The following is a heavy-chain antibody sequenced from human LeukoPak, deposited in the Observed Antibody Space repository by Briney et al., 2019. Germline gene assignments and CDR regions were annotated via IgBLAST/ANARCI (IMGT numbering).Heavy chain of an antibody. V-gene: IGHV5-51*01. D-gene: IGHD3-10*01. CDR3: ARLFDVTMVRGGSGDY. J-gene: IGHJ4*02. CDR2: IYPGDSDT. CDR1: GYSFTSYW. Sequence: GESLKISCKGSGYSFTSYWIGWVRQMPGKGLEWMGIIYPGDSDTRYSPSLQGQVTISADKSISTAYLQWRSLKASDTAMYYCARLFDVTMVRGGSGDYWGQGTLVTVSS.